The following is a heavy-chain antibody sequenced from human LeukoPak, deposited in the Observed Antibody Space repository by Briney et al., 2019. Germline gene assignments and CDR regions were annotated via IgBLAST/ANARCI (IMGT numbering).Heavy chain of an antibody. Sequence: GGSLRLSCAASGFIFSNYWMNWVRQAPGEGLMWVSRMNSDGSSRTYADSVKGRFTISRDNAKNTLYLQMNSLRAEDLAVYYCARESTAVGDYYFDYWGQGILVAVSS. CDR3: ARESTAVGDYYFDY. V-gene: IGHV3-74*01. CDR1: GFIFSNYW. CDR2: MNSDGSSR. J-gene: IGHJ4*02. D-gene: IGHD3-16*01.